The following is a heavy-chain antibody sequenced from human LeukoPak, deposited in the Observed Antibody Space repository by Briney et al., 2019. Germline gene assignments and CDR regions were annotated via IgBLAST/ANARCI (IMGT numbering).Heavy chain of an antibody. V-gene: IGHV1-2*02. D-gene: IGHD3-9*01. CDR3: ARSPHILTGENFDY. CDR1: GYTFTGYY. J-gene: IGHJ4*02. Sequence: ASVKVSCKTSGYTFTGYYLHWVRQAPGQELEWMGWINTDSGGTNYAQKFQARVSMTKDASISTAYMQLSRLRSADTAVYYCARSPHILTGENFDYWGQGTLLTVSS. CDR2: INTDSGGT.